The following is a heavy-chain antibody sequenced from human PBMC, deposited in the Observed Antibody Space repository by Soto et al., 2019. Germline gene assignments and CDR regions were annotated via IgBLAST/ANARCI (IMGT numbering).Heavy chain of an antibody. Sequence: QVQLQQWGAGLLKPAETLSLACAVYGESFSGYFWNWISQPPGKGLEWIGEINSSGGTSYNPSLKSRVTMSVDTSKNQFSLRLSSVPAADTAVFYCARRRRGITMVRGAYAMDVWGQGTTVTVSS. CDR2: INSSGGT. J-gene: IGHJ6*02. CDR3: ARRRRGITMVRGAYAMDV. CDR1: GESFSGYF. V-gene: IGHV4-34*01. D-gene: IGHD3-10*01.